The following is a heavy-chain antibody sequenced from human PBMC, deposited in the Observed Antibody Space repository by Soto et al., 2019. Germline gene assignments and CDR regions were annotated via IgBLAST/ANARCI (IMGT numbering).Heavy chain of an antibody. CDR3: ARDSGPGGIAAAGYLDY. CDR2: IIPIFGTA. V-gene: IGHV1-69*13. Sequence: GASVKVSCKASGGTFSSYAISWVRQAPGQGLEWMGGIIPIFGTANYAQKFQGRVTITADESTSTAYMELSSLRSEDTAVYYCARDSGPGGIAAAGYLDYWGQGTLVTVSS. J-gene: IGHJ4*02. D-gene: IGHD6-13*01. CDR1: GGTFSSYA.